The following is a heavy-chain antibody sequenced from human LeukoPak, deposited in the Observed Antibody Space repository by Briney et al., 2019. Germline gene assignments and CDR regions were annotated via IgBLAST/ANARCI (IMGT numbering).Heavy chain of an antibody. CDR1: VYRFTSYS. CDR2: ISVYNGNT. D-gene: IGHD3-9*01. J-gene: IGHJ4*02. V-gene: IGHV1-18*01. Sequence: GAAVKVSCKASVYRFTSYSISWVRQAPGQGLEWLGRISVYNGNTNYAQKLQGRVTMTTDTSTSTAYMELRSLRSDDTAVYYCARMILLLGDVLTVPPRGFDYWGQGTLVTVSS. CDR3: ARMILLLGDVLTVPPRGFDY.